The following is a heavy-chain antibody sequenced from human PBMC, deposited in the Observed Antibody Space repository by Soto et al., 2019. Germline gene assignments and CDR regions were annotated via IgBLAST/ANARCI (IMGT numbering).Heavy chain of an antibody. Sequence: EVQLVESGGGLVKPGGSLRLSCAASGFTFSSYSMNWVRQAPGKGLEWVSSISSSSSYIYYADSVKGRFTISGDNAKNSLYLQMNSLRAEDTAVYYCAREKGGYDFRGGQGTLVTVSS. V-gene: IGHV3-21*01. CDR2: ISSSSSYI. CDR1: GFTFSSYS. CDR3: AREKGGYDFR. D-gene: IGHD3-3*01. J-gene: IGHJ4*02.